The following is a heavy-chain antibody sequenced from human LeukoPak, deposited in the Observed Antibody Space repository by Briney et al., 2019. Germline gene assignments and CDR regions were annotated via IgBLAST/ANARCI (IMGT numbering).Heavy chain of an antibody. Sequence: ASVKVSCKASGYTFTGYYMHWVRQAPGQGLEWMGWINPNSGGTNYAQKFQGEVTMTRDTSISTAYMELSRLRSDDTAVYYCARGPYDFWSGTYTFFDYWGQGTLVTVSS. CDR1: GYTFTGYY. CDR3: ARGPYDFWSGTYTFFDY. D-gene: IGHD3-3*01. J-gene: IGHJ4*02. V-gene: IGHV1-2*02. CDR2: INPNSGGT.